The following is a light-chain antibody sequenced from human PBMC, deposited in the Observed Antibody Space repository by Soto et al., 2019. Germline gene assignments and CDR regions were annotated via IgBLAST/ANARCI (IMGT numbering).Light chain of an antibody. CDR2: GVT. Sequence: QSALAQPPSASGSPGQSVTISCTGSGSDIGAYNFVSWYQQHPGKAPKLMIFGVTERPSGVPDRFSGSKSGNTASLTVSGLQADDEAVYYCGTWDSSLSVWVFGGGTKLTVL. V-gene: IGLV2-8*01. CDR1: GSDIGAYNF. J-gene: IGLJ3*02. CDR3: GTWDSSLSVWV.